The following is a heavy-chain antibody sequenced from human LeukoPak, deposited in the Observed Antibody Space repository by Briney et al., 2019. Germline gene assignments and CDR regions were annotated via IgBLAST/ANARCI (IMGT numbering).Heavy chain of an antibody. D-gene: IGHD6-19*01. CDR3: ARDAYSSGWYEFDY. CDR1: GGTFSSYA. CDR2: IIPILGIA. Sequence: SVKVSFKASGGTFSSYAISWVRQAPGQGLEWMGRIIPILGIANYAQKFQGRVTITADKSTSTAYMELSSLRSEDTAVYYCARDAYSSGWYEFDYWGQGTLVTVSS. V-gene: IGHV1-69*04. J-gene: IGHJ4*02.